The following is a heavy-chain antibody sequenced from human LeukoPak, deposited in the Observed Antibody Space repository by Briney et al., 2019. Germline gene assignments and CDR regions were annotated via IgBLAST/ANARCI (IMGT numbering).Heavy chain of an antibody. CDR1: GFSFRNYW. D-gene: IGHD3-22*01. CDR3: ARDGWLLPKEAFDY. V-gene: IGHV3-21*01. Sequence: GGSLRLSCTTSGFSFRNYWMGWVRQAPGKGLEWVSSISSSSSYIYYADSVKGRFTISRDNAKNSLYLQMNSLRAEDTAVYYCARDGWLLPKEAFDYWGQGTLVTVSS. CDR2: ISSSSSYI. J-gene: IGHJ4*02.